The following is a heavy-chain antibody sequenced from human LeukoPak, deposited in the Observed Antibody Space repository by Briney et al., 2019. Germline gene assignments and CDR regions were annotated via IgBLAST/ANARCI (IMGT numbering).Heavy chain of an antibody. D-gene: IGHD2-2*03. CDR2: IDYSGTT. J-gene: IGHJ2*01. Sequence: PSQTLSLTCAVSGRSVNSGDSYWGWVRQPPGKGLEWIGYIDYSGTTYYNPSLESRLTMSLDTSKNHFSLKLSSVTAADMAVYFCAGVDHWYFGLWGRGTLVTVSS. CDR3: AGVDHWYFGL. CDR1: GRSVNSGDSY. V-gene: IGHV4-30-4*01.